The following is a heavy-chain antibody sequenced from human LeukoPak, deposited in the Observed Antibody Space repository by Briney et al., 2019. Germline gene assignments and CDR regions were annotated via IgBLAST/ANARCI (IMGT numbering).Heavy chain of an antibody. CDR1: GYTFTGYY. CDR2: ISAYNGNT. D-gene: IGHD3-22*01. J-gene: IGHJ4*02. CDR3: ARVGDPNYSESSGYDDY. V-gene: IGHV1-18*04. Sequence: ASVKVSCKASGYTFTGYYIHWVRQAPGQGLEWMGWISAYNGNTNYAQKLQGRVTMTTDTSTSTAYMELRSLRSDDTAVYYCARVGDPNYSESSGYDDYWGQGTLVTVSS.